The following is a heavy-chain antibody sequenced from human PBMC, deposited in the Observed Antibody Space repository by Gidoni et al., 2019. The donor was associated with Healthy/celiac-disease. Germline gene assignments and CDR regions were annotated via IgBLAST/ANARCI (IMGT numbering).Heavy chain of an antibody. V-gene: IGHV3-23*01. CDR2: ISGSGGST. J-gene: IGHJ4*02. CDR1: VFTLSSYA. CDR3: AKDLSVENQRGLDY. D-gene: IGHD1-1*01. Sequence: EVQLLESGGGLVQPGGSLRLSCAASVFTLSSYAMSWVRQEPGEGLEWVSAISGSGGSTYYADSVKGRFTISRDNSKNTLYLQMNSLRAEDTAVYYCAKDLSVENQRGLDYWGQGTLVTVSS.